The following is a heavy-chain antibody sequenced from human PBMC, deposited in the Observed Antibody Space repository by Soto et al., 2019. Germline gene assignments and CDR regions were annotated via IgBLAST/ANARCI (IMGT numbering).Heavy chain of an antibody. CDR2: INVYNGDT. D-gene: IGHD3-16*01. V-gene: IGHV1-18*01. CDR1: GYTFSSSS. J-gene: IGHJ6*02. CDR3: ARDIGGGEDV. Sequence: QVQLVQSGVEVKKPGASVKVSCKASGYTFSSSSISWVRQAPGQGLEWMGWINVYNGDTIYVQKFQGRVTMTTDTSTSTAYMELTSLTSDDTTIYYSARDIGGGEDVWGQGTTVTVSS.